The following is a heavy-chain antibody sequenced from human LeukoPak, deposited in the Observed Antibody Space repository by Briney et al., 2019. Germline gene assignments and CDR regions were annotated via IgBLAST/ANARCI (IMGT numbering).Heavy chain of an antibody. CDR1: GYTFISYY. Sequence: ASVKVSCKASGYTFISYYMYWVRQAPGQGLEWVGLINPSGGSTNYAQKFQGRVTVTRDMSTSTVYMEVNSLGSEDTAVYYCARGVHVRTYDSDHNCFDPWGQGTLVTVSS. V-gene: IGHV1-46*01. CDR3: ARGVHVRTYDSDHNCFDP. CDR2: INPSGGST. J-gene: IGHJ5*02. D-gene: IGHD3-22*01.